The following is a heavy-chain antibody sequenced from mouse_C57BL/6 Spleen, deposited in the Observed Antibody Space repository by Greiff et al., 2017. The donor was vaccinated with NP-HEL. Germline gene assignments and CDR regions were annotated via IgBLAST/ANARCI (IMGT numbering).Heavy chain of an antibody. CDR3: ARGDFITTAPYFDV. CDR2: INPSNGGT. D-gene: IGHD1-1*01. V-gene: IGHV1-53*01. J-gene: IGHJ1*03. CDR1: GYTFTSYW. Sequence: VQLQQPGTELVKPGASVKLSCKASGYTFTSYWMRWVKQRPGQGLEWIGNINPSNGGTNYNEKFKSKATLTVDKSSSTAYKQLSSLTSEDSAVYYCARGDFITTAPYFDVWGTGTTVTVSS.